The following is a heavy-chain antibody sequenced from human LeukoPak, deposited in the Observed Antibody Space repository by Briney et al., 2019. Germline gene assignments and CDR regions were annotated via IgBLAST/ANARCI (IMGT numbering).Heavy chain of an antibody. CDR2: IKQDGTEK. V-gene: IGHV3-7*03. CDR3: ARGGRDYDFWSGYFEAYYYYGMDV. J-gene: IGHJ6*02. CDR1: GFTFSDYW. D-gene: IGHD3-3*01. Sequence: GGSLRLSCAASGFTFSDYWMSWVRQAPGKGLEWVANIKQDGTEKNYVDSVKGRFTISRDNAKNSLYLQLNSLRADDTAVYYCARGGRDYDFWSGYFEAYYYYGMDVWGQGTTVTVSS.